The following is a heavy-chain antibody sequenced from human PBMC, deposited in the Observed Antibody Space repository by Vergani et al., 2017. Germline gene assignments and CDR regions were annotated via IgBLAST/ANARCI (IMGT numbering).Heavy chain of an antibody. J-gene: IGHJ6*02. CDR3: AREIHYYDSSGYYQIGEPTYYYYYYGMDV. CDR2: ISSSSSTI. Sequence: EVQLLESGGGLVQPGGSLRLSCAASGFTFSSYAMSWVRQAPGKGLEWVSYISSSSSTIYYADSVKGRFTISRDNAKNSLYLQMNSLRAEDTAVYYCAREIHYYDSSGYYQIGEPTYYYYYYGMDVWGQGTTVTVSS. CDR1: GFTFSSYA. V-gene: IGHV3-48*01. D-gene: IGHD3-22*01.